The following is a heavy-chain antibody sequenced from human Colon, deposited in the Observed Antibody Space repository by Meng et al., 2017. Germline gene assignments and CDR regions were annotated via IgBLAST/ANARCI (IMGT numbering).Heavy chain of an antibody. Sequence: QVQLAEALPGLVRPSDTLSLFGTVSGCTVNSAGYPWSWIRQPPGKGLEWIGYASTTYTPCLMSRATISLDTSNNQFSLRLTSVTSADTAVYYFARDHMGSLDHWGQGILVTVSS. CDR1: GCTVNSAGYP. CDR2: AST. J-gene: IGHJ4*02. CDR3: ARDHMGSLDH. D-gene: IGHD1-26*01. V-gene: IGHV4-61*08.